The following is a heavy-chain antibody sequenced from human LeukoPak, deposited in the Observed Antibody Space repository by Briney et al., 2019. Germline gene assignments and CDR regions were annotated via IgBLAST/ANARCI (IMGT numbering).Heavy chain of an antibody. J-gene: IGHJ6*02. D-gene: IGHD2-2*02. CDR2: IYHNGTP. V-gene: IGHV4-4*02. Sequence: SGTLSPTCAVSVGAINSGNWWCWVRQSPGKGLEWIGEIYHNGTPNYNPSLKSRVTISADTFKNHFSLKMTSVTAADTAVYYCATAPILRGEGGEHYKYGMDVWGQGTTVIVSS. CDR3: ATAPILRGEGGEHYKYGMDV. CDR1: VGAINSGNW.